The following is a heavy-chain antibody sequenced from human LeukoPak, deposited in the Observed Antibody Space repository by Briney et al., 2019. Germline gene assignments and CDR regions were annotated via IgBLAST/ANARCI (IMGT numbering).Heavy chain of an antibody. CDR3: ARDRLPRGYDY. CDR1: GFTVSSNY. CDR2: IYSGGST. V-gene: IGHV3-66*02. J-gene: IGHJ4*02. D-gene: IGHD3-10*01. Sequence: GGSLRLSRAASGFTVSSNYMSWVRQAPGKGLEWVSVIYSGGSTYYADSVKGRFTISRDNSKNTLYLQMNSLRAEDTAVYYCARDRLPRGYDYWGQGTLVTVSS.